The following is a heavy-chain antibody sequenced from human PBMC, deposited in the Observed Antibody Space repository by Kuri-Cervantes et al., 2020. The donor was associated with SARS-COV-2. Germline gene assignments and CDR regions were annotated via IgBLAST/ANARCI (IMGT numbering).Heavy chain of an antibody. CDR1: GYTFTGYY. Sequence: ASVKVSCKASGYTFTGYYMHWVRQAPGQGLEWMGWINPNSGGTNYAQKFQGRVTMTRDTSISTAYMELSRLRSDDTAVYYCARSGGITMVQGVTWDWFDPWSQGTLVTVSS. CDR3: ARSGGITMVQGVTWDWFDP. J-gene: IGHJ5*02. V-gene: IGHV1-2*02. CDR2: INPNSGGT. D-gene: IGHD3-10*01.